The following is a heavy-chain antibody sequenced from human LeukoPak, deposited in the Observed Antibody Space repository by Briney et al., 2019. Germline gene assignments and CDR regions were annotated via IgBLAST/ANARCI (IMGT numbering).Heavy chain of an antibody. J-gene: IGHJ4*02. CDR2: IYYSGST. CDR3: ASRIVPAAFGY. V-gene: IGHV4-39*01. D-gene: IGHD2-2*01. CDR1: GASISGSSFH. Sequence: SETLTLTCTVSGASISGSSFHWGWIRQPPGKGLEWIGSIYYSGSTYYNPSLKSRVTISVDTSKNQFSLKLSSATAADTAVYYCASRIVPAAFGYWGQGTLVTVSS.